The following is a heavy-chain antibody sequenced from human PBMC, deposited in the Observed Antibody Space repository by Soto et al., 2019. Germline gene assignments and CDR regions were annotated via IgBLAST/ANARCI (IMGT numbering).Heavy chain of an antibody. Sequence: GGSLRLSCAASVFTFSIYAMNWVRQAPGKWLEWFSGISVSGYNTXXADSVKGRXTISRYNSKNTXYLQNXNLRAEDTALYYCAPIARAIFGGGSCYSLYWGQGX. V-gene: IGHV3-23*01. CDR3: APIARAIFGGGSCYSLY. CDR2: ISVSGYNT. J-gene: IGHJ4*02. CDR1: VFTFSIYA. D-gene: IGHD2-15*01.